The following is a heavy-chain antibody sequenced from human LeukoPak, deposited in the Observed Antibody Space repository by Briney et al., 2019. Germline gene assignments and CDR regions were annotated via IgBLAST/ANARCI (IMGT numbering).Heavy chain of an antibody. J-gene: IGHJ6*03. CDR1: GFTFDDYA. CDR3: ARDLGLERPTYYYYYYMDV. CDR2: ISWNSGSI. D-gene: IGHD1-1*01. Sequence: PPGRSLRLSCAASGFTFDDYAMHWVRQAPGEGLEWVSGISWNSGSIGYADSVKGRFTISRDNAKNSLYLQMNSLRAEDTAVYYCARDLGLERPTYYYYYYMDVWGKGTTVTVSS. V-gene: IGHV3-9*01.